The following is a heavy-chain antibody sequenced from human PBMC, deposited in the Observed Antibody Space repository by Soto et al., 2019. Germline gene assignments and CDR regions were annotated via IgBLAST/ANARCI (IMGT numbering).Heavy chain of an antibody. CDR2: ISDSRSYT. J-gene: IGHJ4*02. CDR1: GFTFSDYY. CDR3: ARDTLAAAGIGIDY. D-gene: IGHD6-13*01. V-gene: IGHV3-11*06. Sequence: QVQLVESGGGLVKPGGSLSLSCAASGFTFSDYYMSWSRQAPGKGLEWVSYISDSRSYTNYADSVKGRFTISRDNAKNALYLGMSRLSAGDAAVYYCARDTLAAAGIGIDYWRQGTLVTVSS.